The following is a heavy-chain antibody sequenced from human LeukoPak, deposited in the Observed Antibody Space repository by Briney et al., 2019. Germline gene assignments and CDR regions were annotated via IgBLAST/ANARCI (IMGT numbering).Heavy chain of an antibody. CDR3: ASLGLTIGFDH. D-gene: IGHD3-10*01. CDR2: INPNNGGT. Sequence: ASVKVSCKTSGYTSTAYYVHWVRQVPGQGLEWMGWINPNNGGTNYAQKFQGRVTMTSDTSISSAYMELTRLTSDDTAVYYCASLGLTIGFDHWGQGTLVTVSS. CDR1: GYTSTAYY. V-gene: IGHV1-2*02. J-gene: IGHJ4*02.